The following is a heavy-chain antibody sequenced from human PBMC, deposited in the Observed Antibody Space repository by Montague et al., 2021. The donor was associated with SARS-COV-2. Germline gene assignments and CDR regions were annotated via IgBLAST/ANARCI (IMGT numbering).Heavy chain of an antibody. CDR2: VNPDGTRT. CDR1: GFTFRNYW. Sequence: SLRLSCAASGFTFRNYWMEWVRQGPGKGLVWVSNVNPDGTRTNYSDSAKGRVTISRDNAKNTLYLQIDNLTADDTAVHYCARGAFSNGLDKWGQGTLVTVSS. J-gene: IGHJ4*02. D-gene: IGHD6-19*01. V-gene: IGHV3-74*01. CDR3: ARGAFSNGLDK.